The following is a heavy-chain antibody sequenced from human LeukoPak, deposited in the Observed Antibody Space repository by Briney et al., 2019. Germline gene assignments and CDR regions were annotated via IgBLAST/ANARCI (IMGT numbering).Heavy chain of an antibody. Sequence: SETLSLPCTVSGYSISSGYYWGWIRQPLGKGLEWIGSIYHSGSTYYNPSLKSRVTISVDTSKNQFSLKLSSVTAADTAVYYCARVVIFGGQYYYYYMDVWGKGTTVTVSS. J-gene: IGHJ6*03. CDR2: IYHSGST. CDR3: ARVVIFGGQYYYYYMDV. V-gene: IGHV4-38-2*02. D-gene: IGHD3/OR15-3a*01. CDR1: GYSISSGYY.